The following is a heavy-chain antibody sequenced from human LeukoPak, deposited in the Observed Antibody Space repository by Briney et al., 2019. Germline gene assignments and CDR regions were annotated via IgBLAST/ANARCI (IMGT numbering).Heavy chain of an antibody. Sequence: SETLSLTCTVSGGSISSGDYYWSWICQHPGKGLEWIRYIYYSGSTYYNPSLKSRVTISVDTSKNQFSLKLSSVTAADTAVYYCARDRGYCSGGSCYSSYYGMDVWGQGTTVTVSS. CDR1: GGSISSGDYY. CDR2: IYYSGST. CDR3: ARDRGYCSGGSCYSSYYGMDV. V-gene: IGHV4-31*03. J-gene: IGHJ6*02. D-gene: IGHD2-15*01.